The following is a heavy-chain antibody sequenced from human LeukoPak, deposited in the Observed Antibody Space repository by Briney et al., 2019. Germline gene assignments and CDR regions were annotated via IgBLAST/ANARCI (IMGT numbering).Heavy chain of an antibody. Sequence: SETLSLTCAVYGGSFSGYYWSWIRQPPGKGLEWIGEINHSGSTNYNPSLKSRVTISVDTSKNQLSLNPSSVTAADTAVYYCARAERGYCSSPSCYTGRWSDPWGQGTLVTVSS. CDR1: GGSFSGYY. J-gene: IGHJ5*02. D-gene: IGHD2-2*02. CDR3: ARAERGYCSSPSCYTGRWSDP. V-gene: IGHV4-34*01. CDR2: INHSGST.